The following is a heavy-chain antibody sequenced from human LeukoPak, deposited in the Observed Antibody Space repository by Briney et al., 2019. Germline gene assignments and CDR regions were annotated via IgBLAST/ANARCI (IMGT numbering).Heavy chain of an antibody. CDR3: ARRGRDSSGYYGPPDY. Sequence: SETLSLTCAVYGGSFSGYYWSWIRQPPGKGLEWIGEINHSGSTNYNPSLKSRVTISVDTSKNQFSLKLSSVTAADTAVYYCARRGRDSSGYYGPPDYWGQGTLVTVSS. CDR1: GGSFSGYY. D-gene: IGHD3-22*01. CDR2: INHSGST. J-gene: IGHJ4*02. V-gene: IGHV4-34*01.